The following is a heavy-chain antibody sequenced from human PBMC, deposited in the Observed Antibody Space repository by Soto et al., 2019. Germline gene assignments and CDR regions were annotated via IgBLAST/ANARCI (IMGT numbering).Heavy chain of an antibody. CDR1: GYTFTTYG. D-gene: IGHD6-13*01. CDR2: ISAYSGST. CDR3: ARDFTKSSSWPYYFDY. J-gene: IGHJ4*02. V-gene: IGHV1-18*01. Sequence: QVQLVQSGAEVKKPGASVKVSCKASGYTFTTYGISWVRQAPGQGLEWMGWISAYSGSTKFAQKLQGRVTMTTDTSTTTAYMELRSPTFDDTAVYYCARDFTKSSSWPYYFDYWGQGTLVTVSS.